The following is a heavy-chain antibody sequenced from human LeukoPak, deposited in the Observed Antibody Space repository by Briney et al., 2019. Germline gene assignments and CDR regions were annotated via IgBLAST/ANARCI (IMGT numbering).Heavy chain of an antibody. V-gene: IGHV3-30-3*01. J-gene: IGHJ4*02. CDR2: ISYDGSNK. CDR1: GFTFRSYA. CDR3: AAPLWFGESSFDY. D-gene: IGHD3-10*01. Sequence: GGSLRLSCAASGFTFRSYAMHWVRQAPGKGLEWVAVISYDGSNKYYADSVKGRFTISRDNSKNTLYLQMNSLRAEDTAVYYCAAPLWFGESSFDYWGQGTLVTVSS.